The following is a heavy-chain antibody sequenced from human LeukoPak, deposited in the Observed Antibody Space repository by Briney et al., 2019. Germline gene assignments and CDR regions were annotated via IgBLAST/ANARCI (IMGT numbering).Heavy chain of an antibody. J-gene: IGHJ6*03. CDR2: ISGSGGTT. Sequence: GGSLRLSCAASGFTFSSYAMSWVRQAPGKGLEWVSRISGSGGTTYYADSVKGRFTISRDNSKNTLYLQMNSLRAEDTAVYYCAKAGSGYYYYGSGSYYKDYYYMDVWGKGTTVTVSS. D-gene: IGHD3-10*01. CDR3: AKAGSGYYYYGSGSYYKDYYYMDV. CDR1: GFTFSSYA. V-gene: IGHV3-23*01.